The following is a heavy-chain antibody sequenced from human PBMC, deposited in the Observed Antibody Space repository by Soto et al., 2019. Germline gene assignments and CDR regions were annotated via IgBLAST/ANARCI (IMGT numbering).Heavy chain of an antibody. Sequence: PGGSLRLSCVASGFPFTNVWITWVRQAPGKGLEWIGRIKSNADDGTTDYIAPVKGRFTISRDDSRKTVYLQMNSLNSEDAAVYYCTTANFYFTPGTYYPHAFHIWGQGAMVTVS. V-gene: IGHV3-15*01. D-gene: IGHD3-10*01. J-gene: IGHJ3*02. CDR3: TTANFYFTPGTYYPHAFHI. CDR2: IKSNADDGTT. CDR1: GFPFTNVW.